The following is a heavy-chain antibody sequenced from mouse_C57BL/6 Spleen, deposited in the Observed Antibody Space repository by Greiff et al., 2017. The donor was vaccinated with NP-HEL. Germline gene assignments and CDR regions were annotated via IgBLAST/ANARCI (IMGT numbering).Heavy chain of an antibody. CDR1: GYTFTDYE. J-gene: IGHJ2*01. V-gene: IGHV1-15*01. D-gene: IGHD4-1*01. CDR3: TRKGLGKYFDY. CDR2: IDPETGGT. Sequence: QVQLQQSGAELVRPGASVTLSCKASGYTFTDYEMHWVKQTPVHGLEWIGAIDPETGGTAYNQKFKGKAILTADKSSSTAYMELRSLTSEDSAVYYCTRKGLGKYFDYWGQGTTLTVSS.